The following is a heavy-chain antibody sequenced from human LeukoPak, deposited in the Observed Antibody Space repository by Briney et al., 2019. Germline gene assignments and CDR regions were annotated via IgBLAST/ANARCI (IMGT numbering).Heavy chain of an antibody. J-gene: IGHJ4*02. V-gene: IGHV4-30-4*01. CDR3: ARDGGSYYGSGSYSRYFDF. CDR1: GGSVSSTDYY. D-gene: IGHD3-10*01. Sequence: PSETLSLTCTVSGGSVSSTDYYWSWIRQPPGKGLEWLGYINFSGNTYYNPSLSSRVSVSIDTSKNQFSLKLTSVTAADSAVYYCARDGGSYYGSGSYSRYFDFWGQGTLVTVSS. CDR2: INFSGNT.